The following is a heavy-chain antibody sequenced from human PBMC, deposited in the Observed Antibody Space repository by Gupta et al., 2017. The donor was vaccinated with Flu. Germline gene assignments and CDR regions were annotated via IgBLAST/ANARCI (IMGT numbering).Heavy chain of an antibody. V-gene: IGHV1-69*01. CDR1: GGTFSSYA. CDR3: ARATSPWGYCSGGSCYSDCSY. D-gene: IGHD2-15*01. Sequence: QVQLVQSGAEVKKPGSSVKVSCKASGGTFSSYAISWVRQAPGQGLEWMGGIIPIFGTANYAQKFQGRVTITADESTSTAYMELSSLRSEDTAVYYCARATSPWGYCSGGSCYSDCSYWGQGTLVTVSS. J-gene: IGHJ4*02. CDR2: IIPIFGTA.